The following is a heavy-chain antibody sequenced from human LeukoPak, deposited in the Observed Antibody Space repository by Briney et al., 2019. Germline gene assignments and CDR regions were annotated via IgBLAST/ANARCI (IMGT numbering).Heavy chain of an antibody. V-gene: IGHV3-74*01. J-gene: IGHJ4*02. CDR1: GFTFSSYW. CDR3: AKHRYSSAWDYFDY. D-gene: IGHD6-19*01. CDR2: INSDGSST. Sequence: GGSLRLSCAASGFTFSSYWMHWVRQGPGKGLVWVSRINSDGSSTNYADSVKGRFTVSRDNAKKTLYLQMNSLRAEDTAVCYCAKHRYSSAWDYFDYWGQGTLVTVSS.